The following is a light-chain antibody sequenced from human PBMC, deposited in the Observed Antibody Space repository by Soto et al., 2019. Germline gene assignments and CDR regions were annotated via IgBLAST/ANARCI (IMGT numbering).Light chain of an antibody. CDR2: NVS. V-gene: IGLV2-14*03. J-gene: IGLJ1*01. CDR3: SSYTGSNTYV. CDR1: SSDVGGYNS. Sequence: QSVLTQPASVSGSPGQSIAISCTGTSSDVGGYNSVSWYQQHPGKAPKLMIYNVSNRPSGVSDRFSGSKSGNTASLTISGLQAEDEADYYCSSYTGSNTYVFGTGTKVTV.